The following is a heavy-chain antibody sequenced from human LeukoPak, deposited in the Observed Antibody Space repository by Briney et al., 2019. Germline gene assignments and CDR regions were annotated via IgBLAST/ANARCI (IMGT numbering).Heavy chain of an antibody. D-gene: IGHD4-17*01. CDR1: GFTFDDYA. CDR2: ISWNSGSI. J-gene: IGHJ6*02. CDR3: ANLHDYGEEGTLVYGMDV. Sequence: GGSLRLSCAASGFTFDDYAMPWVRQAPGKGLEWVSGISWNSGSIGYADSVKGRFTISRDNAKNSLYLQMNSLRAEDTALYYCANLHDYGEEGTLVYGMDVWGQGTTVTVSS. V-gene: IGHV3-9*01.